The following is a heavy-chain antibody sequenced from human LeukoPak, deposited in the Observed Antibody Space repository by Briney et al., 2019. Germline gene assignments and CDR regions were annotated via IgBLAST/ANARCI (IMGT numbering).Heavy chain of an antibody. CDR2: IYYSGST. D-gene: IGHD3-10*01. CDR3: ARSVYYYGSGSYYKYNWFDP. Sequence: SETLSLTSTVSGGSISSSSYYWGWIRQPPGKGLEWIGSIYYSGSTYYNPSLKSRVTISVDTSKNQFSLKLSSVTAADTAVYYCARSVYYYGSGSYYKYNWFDPWGQGTLVTVSS. V-gene: IGHV4-39*01. J-gene: IGHJ5*02. CDR1: GGSISSSSYY.